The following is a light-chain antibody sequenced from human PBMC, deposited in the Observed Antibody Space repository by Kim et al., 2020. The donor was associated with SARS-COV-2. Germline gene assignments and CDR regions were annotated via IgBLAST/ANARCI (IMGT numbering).Light chain of an antibody. Sequence: QSALTQPASVSGSPGQSITISCTGTSSDVGYYNYVSWYQHHPGKAPELIIFDVSKRPSRISNRFSGSKSGDTASLTISGLQAEDEADYYCSSYTSTDTYVFGSGTKVTV. J-gene: IGLJ1*01. CDR1: SSDVGYYNY. V-gene: IGLV2-14*03. CDR2: DVS. CDR3: SSYTSTDTYV.